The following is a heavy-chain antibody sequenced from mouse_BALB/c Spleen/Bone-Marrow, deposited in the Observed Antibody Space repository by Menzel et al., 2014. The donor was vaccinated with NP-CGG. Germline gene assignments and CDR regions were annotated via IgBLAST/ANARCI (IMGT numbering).Heavy chain of an antibody. CDR3: AREDYYGSSYGDY. CDR1: GYTFSSYW. D-gene: IGHD1-1*01. J-gene: IGHJ2*01. CDR2: ILPGSGST. V-gene: IGHV1-9*01. Sequence: VQLQQSGAELMKPGAPVKISCKATGYTFSSYWIEWVKQRPGHGLEWIGEILPGSGSTSYNEKFKGKATFTADTSSNTAYMQLSSLTSEDSAVYYCAREDYYGSSYGDYWGQGTTLTVSS.